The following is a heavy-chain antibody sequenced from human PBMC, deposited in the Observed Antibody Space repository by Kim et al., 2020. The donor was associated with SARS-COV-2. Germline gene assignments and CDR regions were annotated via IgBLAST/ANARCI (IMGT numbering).Heavy chain of an antibody. CDR3: ARSLRAGTTENY. Sequence: SVKVSCKASGGTFSSYAISWVRQAPGQGLEWMGGIIPIFGTANYAQKFQGRVTITADESTSTAYMELSSLRSEDTAVYYCARSLRAGTTENYWGQGTLVTVSS. J-gene: IGHJ4*02. CDR2: IIPIFGTA. D-gene: IGHD1-7*01. CDR1: GGTFSSYA. V-gene: IGHV1-69*13.